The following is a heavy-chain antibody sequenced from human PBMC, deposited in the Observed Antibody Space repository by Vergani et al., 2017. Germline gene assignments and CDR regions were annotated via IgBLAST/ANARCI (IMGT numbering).Heavy chain of an antibody. J-gene: IGHJ4*02. V-gene: IGHV4-59*01. CDR2: IYYSGST. Sequence: VQLVESGGGLVQPGRSLRLSCAASGFTFDDYAMHWVRQAPGKGLEWIGYIYYSGSTNYNPSLKSRVTISVDTSKNQFSLKLSSVTAADTAVYYCARLLKATMRHDYWGQGTLVTVSS. CDR1: GFTFDDYA. D-gene: IGHD5-24*01. CDR3: ARLLKATMRHDY.